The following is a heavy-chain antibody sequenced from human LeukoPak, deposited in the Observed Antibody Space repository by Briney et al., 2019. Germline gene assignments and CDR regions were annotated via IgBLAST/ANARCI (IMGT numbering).Heavy chain of an antibody. CDR3: AKDRNLLFAHCWFDL. V-gene: IGHV3-23*01. D-gene: IGHD3-10*01. CDR1: GFTFSTYA. J-gene: IGHJ5*02. Sequence: GGSLRLSCAASGFTFSTYAMSWVRQAPGKGLEWVSGISISGGSAYYADSVKGRFTISRDNSKNTLYLQMNRLRAEDTAVYYCAKDRNLLFAHCWFDLWGQGILVTVSS. CDR2: ISISGGSA.